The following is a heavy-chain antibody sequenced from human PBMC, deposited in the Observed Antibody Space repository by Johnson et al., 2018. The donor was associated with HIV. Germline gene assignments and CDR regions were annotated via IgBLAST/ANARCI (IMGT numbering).Heavy chain of an antibody. CDR3: ARAVGAGGI. J-gene: IGHJ3*02. D-gene: IGHD1-26*01. Sequence: VQLVESGGGVVQPGRSLRLSCAASGFTFSDYYMSWIRQAPGKGLEWVCGINWRGGSTGYADSVKGRFTISRDNVKNSLYLQMNSLRAEDTAVYYCARAVGAGGIWGQGTMVTVSS. CDR2: INWRGGST. V-gene: IGHV3-20*04. CDR1: GFTFSDYY.